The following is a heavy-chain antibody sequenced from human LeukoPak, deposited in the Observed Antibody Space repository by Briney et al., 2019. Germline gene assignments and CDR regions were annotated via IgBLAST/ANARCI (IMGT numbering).Heavy chain of an antibody. Sequence: ASVKVSCKASGYTFTGYYMYWVRQAPGQGLEWMGWINPNSGGTNYAQKFQGRVTMIRDTSVSTAYMELSRLRSDDTAVCYCASGYSGSGSYLDYWGQGTLVTVSS. CDR3: ASGYSGSGSYLDY. D-gene: IGHD3-10*01. CDR2: INPNSGGT. J-gene: IGHJ4*02. CDR1: GYTFTGYY. V-gene: IGHV1-2*02.